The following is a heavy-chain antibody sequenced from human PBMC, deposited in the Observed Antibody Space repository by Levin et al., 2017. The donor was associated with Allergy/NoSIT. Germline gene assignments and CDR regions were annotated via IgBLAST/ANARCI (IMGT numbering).Heavy chain of an antibody. CDR1: GGSISSSSYY. V-gene: IGHV4-39*01. CDR3: ASLLIHNGMDV. CDR2: IYYSGST. Sequence: PSETLSLTCTVSGGSISSSSYYWGWIRQPPGKGLEWIGSIYYSGSTYYNPSLKSRVTISVDTSKNQFSLKLSSVTAADTAVYYCASLLIHNGMDVWGQGTTVTVSS. J-gene: IGHJ6*02.